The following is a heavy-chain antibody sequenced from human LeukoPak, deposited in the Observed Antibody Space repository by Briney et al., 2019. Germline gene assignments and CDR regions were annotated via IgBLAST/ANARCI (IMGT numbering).Heavy chain of an antibody. CDR3: ARGGGMTTVTKSWFDP. D-gene: IGHD4-17*01. J-gene: IGHJ5*02. Sequence: ASVKVSCKASGYTFTGYYMHWVRQAPGQGLEWMGWINPNSGGTNYAQKFQGRVTMTRNTSISTAYMELSRLRSDDTAVYYCARGGGMTTVTKSWFDPWGQGTLVTVSS. V-gene: IGHV1-2*02. CDR1: GYTFTGYY. CDR2: INPNSGGT.